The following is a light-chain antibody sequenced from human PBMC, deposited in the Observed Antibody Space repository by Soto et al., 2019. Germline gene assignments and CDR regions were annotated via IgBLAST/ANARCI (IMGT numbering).Light chain of an antibody. CDR2: DTS. CDR3: LLSYNAARV. Sequence: QAVVTRGPSLTVSPGGTVTLTCGSSTGAVTSNHHPYWFQQKAGQAPRTLIYDTSNKHSWTPARFSGSLLGDKAALTLSGAQPEDEAQYYCLLSYNAARVFGAGTKVTVL. J-gene: IGLJ2*01. CDR1: TGAVTSNHH. V-gene: IGLV7-46*01.